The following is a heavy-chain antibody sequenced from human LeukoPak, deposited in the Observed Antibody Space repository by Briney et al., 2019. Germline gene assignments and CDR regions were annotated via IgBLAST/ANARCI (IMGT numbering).Heavy chain of an antibody. CDR1: GGTFSSYA. CDR3: ARVRIGYCSSTSCYTAGYYYGMDV. D-gene: IGHD2-2*02. Sequence: GASVKVSCKASGGTFSSYAISWVRQAPGQGLEWMGGIIPIFGTANYAQKFQGRVTITADESTSTAYMELSSLRSEDTAVYYCARVRIGYCSSTSCYTAGYYYGMDVWGQGTTVTVSS. CDR2: IIPIFGTA. V-gene: IGHV1-69*13. J-gene: IGHJ6*02.